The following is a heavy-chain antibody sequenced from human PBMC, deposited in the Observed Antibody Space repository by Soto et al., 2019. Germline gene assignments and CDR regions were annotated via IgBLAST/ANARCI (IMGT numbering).Heavy chain of an antibody. CDR1: GFPFSSYV. CDR2: ISGGGSNT. Sequence: EVQLLESGGGLVQRGGSLRLSCAASGFPFSSYVMSWVRQAPGKGLEWVSGISGGGSNTFYADSVKGRFTISRDNSKNTLLLKMNSRGAEDTAVYYCAKDSNKYSSSLRGRYFDYWGQGIGVTVSS. J-gene: IGHJ4*02. CDR3: AKDSNKYSSSLRGRYFDY. D-gene: IGHD4-4*01. V-gene: IGHV3-23*01.